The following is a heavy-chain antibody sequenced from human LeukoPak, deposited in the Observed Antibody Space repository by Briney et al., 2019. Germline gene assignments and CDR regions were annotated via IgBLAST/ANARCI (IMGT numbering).Heavy chain of an antibody. CDR2: MNPNSGNT. Sequence: GASVKVSCKASGYTFTSYDINWARQATGQGLEWMGWMNPNSGNTGYAQKFQGRVTITRNTSISTAYMELSSLRSEDTAVYYCARGRVVVAATYLNWFDPWGQGTLVTVSS. CDR3: ARGRVVVAATYLNWFDP. D-gene: IGHD2-15*01. V-gene: IGHV1-8*03. CDR1: GYTFTSYD. J-gene: IGHJ5*02.